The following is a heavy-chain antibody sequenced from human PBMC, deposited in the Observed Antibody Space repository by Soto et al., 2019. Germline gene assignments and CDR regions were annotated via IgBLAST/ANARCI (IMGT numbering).Heavy chain of an antibody. CDR2: IIPILGIA. V-gene: IGHV1-69*02. Sequence: SVKVSCKASGGTFSSYTISWVRQAPGQGLEWMGRIIPILGIANYAQKFQGRVTITADKSTSTAYMELSSLRSEDTAVYYCARALLYCSGGSCYYYGMDVWGQGTXVTVSS. D-gene: IGHD2-15*01. CDR1: GGTFSSYT. CDR3: ARALLYCSGGSCYYYGMDV. J-gene: IGHJ6*02.